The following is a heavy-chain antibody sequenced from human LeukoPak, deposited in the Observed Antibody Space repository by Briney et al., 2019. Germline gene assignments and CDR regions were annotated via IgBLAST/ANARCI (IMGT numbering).Heavy chain of an antibody. J-gene: IGHJ4*02. D-gene: IGHD1-26*01. CDR2: IHSSGSA. V-gene: IGHV4-59*01. CDR1: GASITTYY. Sequence: SETLSLTCTVSGASITTYYWSWIRQPPGKGLEWICQIHSSGSANYNPSLKSRVAMSLDASKNQFSLKVSSVTAAETAIYYCARDILDVGATHYFDYWGQGSLLTVSS. CDR3: ARDILDVGATHYFDY.